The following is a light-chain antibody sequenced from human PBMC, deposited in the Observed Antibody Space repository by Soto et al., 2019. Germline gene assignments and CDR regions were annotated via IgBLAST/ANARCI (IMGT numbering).Light chain of an antibody. Sequence: QSVLTQPPSVSGAPGQRVTISCTGSSSSIGAGYEVHWYQQLPGTAPKLLMYGNNNRPSGVPDRFSGSKSGTSASLAITGLQAEDEADYYCQSYDRSLSAPVFGGGTQLTVL. V-gene: IGLV1-40*01. CDR1: SSSIGAGYE. CDR2: GNN. CDR3: QSYDRSLSAPV. J-gene: IGLJ2*01.